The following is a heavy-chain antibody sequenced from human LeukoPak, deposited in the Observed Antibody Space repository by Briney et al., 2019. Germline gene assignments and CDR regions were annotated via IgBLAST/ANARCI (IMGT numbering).Heavy chain of an antibody. V-gene: IGHV4-39*02. CDR2: IYYSGST. J-gene: IGHJ4*02. CDR3: ARDRRTGTIPFDY. D-gene: IGHD1-7*01. Sequence: PSETLSLTCTVSGGSISSSSYYWGWIRQPPGKGLEWIGSIYYSGSTYYNPSLKSRVTISVDTSKNQFSLKLSSATAADTAVYYCARDRRTGTIPFDYWGQGTLVTVSS. CDR1: GGSISSSSYY.